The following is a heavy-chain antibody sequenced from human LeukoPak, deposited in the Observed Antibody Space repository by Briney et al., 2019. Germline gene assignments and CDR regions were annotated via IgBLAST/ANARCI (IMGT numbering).Heavy chain of an antibody. J-gene: IGHJ4*02. CDR2: ISYDGSNK. CDR3: AKGYCSGGSCYVFDY. Sequence: GGSLRLSCAGSGFTPSSYTMNWVRQAPGKGLEWVAVISYDGSNKYYADSVKGRFTISRDNSKNTLYLQMNSLRAEDTAVYYCAKGYCSGGSCYVFDYWGQGTLVTVSS. V-gene: IGHV3-30*18. CDR1: GFTPSSYT. D-gene: IGHD2-15*01.